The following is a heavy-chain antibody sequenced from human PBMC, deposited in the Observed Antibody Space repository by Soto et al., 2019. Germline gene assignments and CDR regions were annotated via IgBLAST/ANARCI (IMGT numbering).Heavy chain of an antibody. Sequence: EVQLLESGGGLVQPGGSLRLSCAASGFTFSSYAMSWVRQAPGKGLEWVSAISGSGGSTYYADSVKGRFTISRDNSKNTLYLQMNSLRAEDTAVYYCAKDLGLSAERGYSSSSSSDYWGQGTLVTVSS. J-gene: IGHJ4*02. CDR3: AKDLGLSAERGYSSSSSSDY. CDR1: GFTFSSYA. V-gene: IGHV3-23*01. CDR2: ISGSGGST. D-gene: IGHD6-6*01.